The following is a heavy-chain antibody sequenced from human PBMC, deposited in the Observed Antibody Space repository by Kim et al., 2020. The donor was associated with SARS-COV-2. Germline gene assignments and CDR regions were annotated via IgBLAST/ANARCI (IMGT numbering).Heavy chain of an antibody. Sequence: GESLKISCKGSGYSFTSYWIGWVRQMPGKGLEWMGIIYPGDSDTRYSPSFQGQVTISADKSIRTAYLQWSSLKASDTAMYYCAISSAVAAAGTGVGDYYYYYGMGVWGQGTTVTVSS. V-gene: IGHV5-51*01. D-gene: IGHD6-13*01. CDR2: IYPGDSDT. J-gene: IGHJ6*02. CDR1: GYSFTSYW. CDR3: AISSAVAAAGTGVGDYYYYYGMGV.